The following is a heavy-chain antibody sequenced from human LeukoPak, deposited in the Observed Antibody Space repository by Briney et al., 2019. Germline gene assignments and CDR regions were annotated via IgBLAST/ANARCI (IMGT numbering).Heavy chain of an antibody. Sequence: GGSLRLSCAASGFTFSSYGVHWVRQAPGKGLEWVAVISYDGSNKYYADSVKGRFTISRDNSKNTLYLQMNSLRAEDTAVYYCAKCGPSVRPKIGCYFDYWGQGTLVTVSS. J-gene: IGHJ4*02. D-gene: IGHD2-21*01. CDR2: ISYDGSNK. CDR3: AKCGPSVRPKIGCYFDY. V-gene: IGHV3-30*18. CDR1: GFTFSSYG.